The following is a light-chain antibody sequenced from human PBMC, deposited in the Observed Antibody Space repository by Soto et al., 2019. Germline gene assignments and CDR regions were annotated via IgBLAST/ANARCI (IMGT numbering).Light chain of an antibody. Sequence: ALTQPPSASGSPGQSVTISCTGTSSDVGGYDYVSWYQQYPGKAPKLIIYEVTKRPSGVPDRFSGSKSGNTASLTVSGLQAEDEADYYCTSYAGSNKIFGGGTKVTVL. V-gene: IGLV2-8*01. J-gene: IGLJ2*01. CDR1: SSDVGGYDY. CDR2: EVT. CDR3: TSYAGSNKI.